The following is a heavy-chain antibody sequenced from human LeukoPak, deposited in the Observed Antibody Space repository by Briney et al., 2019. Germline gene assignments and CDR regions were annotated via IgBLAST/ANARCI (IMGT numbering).Heavy chain of an antibody. D-gene: IGHD6-6*01. Sequence: PGGSLRLSCAASGFTFSSYGMHWVRQAPGKGLEWVAFIRYDGSNKYYADSVKGRLTISRDNSKNTLYLQMNSLRAEDTAVYYCANLVADLYDYWGQGNLVTVSS. CDR3: ANLVADLYDY. J-gene: IGHJ4*02. CDR2: IRYDGSNK. V-gene: IGHV3-30*02. CDR1: GFTFSSYG.